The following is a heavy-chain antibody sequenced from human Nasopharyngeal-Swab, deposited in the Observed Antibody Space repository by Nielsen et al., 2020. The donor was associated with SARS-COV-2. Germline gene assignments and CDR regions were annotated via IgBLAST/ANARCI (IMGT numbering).Heavy chain of an antibody. J-gene: IGHJ6*01. D-gene: IGHD1-1*01. Sequence: SETLSLTCSVSGGSISGYFLSWIRQPAGEGLEWIGRVYTSGSTNYNPSLKSRVTISIDMSKNQFSLELRSVTAADTAFYYCARRGTTKYGLDVWGQGTTVIVSS. V-gene: IGHV4-4*07. CDR1: GGSISGYF. CDR3: ARRGTTKYGLDV. CDR2: VYTSGST.